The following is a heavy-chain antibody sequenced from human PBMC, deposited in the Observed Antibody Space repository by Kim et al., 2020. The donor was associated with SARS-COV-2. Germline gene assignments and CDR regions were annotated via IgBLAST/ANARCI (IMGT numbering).Heavy chain of an antibody. V-gene: IGHV5-51*01. Sequence: GESLKISCKGSGYSFTSYWIGWVRQMPGKGLEWMGIIYPGDSDTRYSPSFQGQVTISADKSISTAYLQWSSLKASDTAMYYCARWNYVAYRGGDCLYRYYYYYGMDVWGQGTTVTVSS. J-gene: IGHJ6*02. D-gene: IGHD2-21*02. CDR1: GYSFTSYW. CDR3: ARWNYVAYRGGDCLYRYYYYYGMDV. CDR2: IYPGDSDT.